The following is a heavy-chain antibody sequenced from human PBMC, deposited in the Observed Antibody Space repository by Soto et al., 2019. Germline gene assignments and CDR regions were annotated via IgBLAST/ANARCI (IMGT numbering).Heavy chain of an antibody. CDR3: AATEPSGSYPNFNY. Sequence: ASVEVSCRASGYTFTSYGISWVRQAPGQGLEWMGWISAYNGNTNYAQKLQGRVTMTTDTSTSTAYMELRSLRSDDTAVYYCAATEPSGSYPNFNYWGQGTLVTVSS. V-gene: IGHV1-18*04. CDR2: ISAYNGNT. J-gene: IGHJ4*02. CDR1: GYTFTSYG. D-gene: IGHD1-26*01.